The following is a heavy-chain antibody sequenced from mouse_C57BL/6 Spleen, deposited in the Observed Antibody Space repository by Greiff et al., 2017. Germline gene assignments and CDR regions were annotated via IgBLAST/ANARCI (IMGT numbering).Heavy chain of an antibody. Sequence: QVQLQQSGAELARPGASVKLSCKASGYTFTSYGISWVKQRTGQGLEWIGEIYPRSGNTYYNEKFKGKATLTADKSSSTAYMELRSLTSEDSAVYFCATYYGQLSRGFAYGGQGTLVTVSA. CDR2: IYPRSGNT. CDR1: GYTFTSYG. CDR3: ATYYGQLSRGFAY. J-gene: IGHJ3*01. V-gene: IGHV1-81*01. D-gene: IGHD1-1*01.